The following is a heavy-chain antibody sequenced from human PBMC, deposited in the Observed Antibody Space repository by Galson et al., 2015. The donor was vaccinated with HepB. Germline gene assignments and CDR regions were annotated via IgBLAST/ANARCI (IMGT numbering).Heavy chain of an antibody. CDR1: GFTFSSYA. V-gene: IGHV3-23*01. J-gene: IGHJ5*02. CDR3: AKGVITLRPVDIPTFDP. CDR2: MSGSTAST. Sequence: SLRLSCAASGFTFSSYALSWVRQAPGKGLEWVSVMSGSTASTFYTESVKGRFIISRDNSKNTLYMQMNSLRVEDTAVYYCAKGVITLRPVDIPTFDPWGQGTLVTVSS. D-gene: IGHD3-22*01.